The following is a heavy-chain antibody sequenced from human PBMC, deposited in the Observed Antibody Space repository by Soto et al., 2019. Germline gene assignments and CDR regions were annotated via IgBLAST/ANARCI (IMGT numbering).Heavy chain of an antibody. CDR3: AREPYGDSQYFDY. CDR2: ISFDGRVT. V-gene: IGHV3-30*04. D-gene: IGHD2-21*02. Sequence: QVQLVESGGGMVQPGTSLRLSCTASGFTFNSLSLQWVRQGPDKGLEWVAVISFDGRVTYYADFVKGRFTVSRDNSKNTIYLQVNSLRAEDTAVYYCAREPYGDSQYFDYWGQGTLVTVSS. CDR1: GFTFNSLS. J-gene: IGHJ4*02.